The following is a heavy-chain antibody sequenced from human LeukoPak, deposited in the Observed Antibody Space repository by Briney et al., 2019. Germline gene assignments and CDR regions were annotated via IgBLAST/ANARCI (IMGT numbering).Heavy chain of an antibody. J-gene: IGHJ4*02. CDR3: SRAEYSSD. CDR2: IDSSDTT. CDR1: GFTVSSNY. Sequence: GGSLRLSCAASGFTVSSNYMTWVRQAPGKGLEWVSVIDSSDTTFYTDSVKGRFTISRDNAKNSLYLQMNSLRAEDTAFYYCSRAEYSSDWGQGTLVTVSS. D-gene: IGHD6-19*01. V-gene: IGHV3-66*01.